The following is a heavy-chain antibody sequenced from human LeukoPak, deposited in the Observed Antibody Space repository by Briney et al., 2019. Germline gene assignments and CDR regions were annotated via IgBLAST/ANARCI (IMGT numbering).Heavy chain of an antibody. D-gene: IGHD3-22*01. Sequence: GASVKVSCKASGYTFTSYDINWVRRATGQGLEWMGWMNPNSGNTGYAQKFQGRVTITRNTSISTAYMELSSLRSEDTAVYYCARGERAYYYDSSGSSSIDYWGQGTLVTVSS. V-gene: IGHV1-8*03. CDR3: ARGERAYYYDSSGSSSIDY. J-gene: IGHJ4*02. CDR1: GYTFTSYD. CDR2: MNPNSGNT.